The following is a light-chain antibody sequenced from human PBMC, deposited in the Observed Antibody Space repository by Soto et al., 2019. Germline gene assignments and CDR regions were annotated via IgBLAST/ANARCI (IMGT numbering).Light chain of an antibody. V-gene: IGKV3-11*01. CDR2: DAS. CDR1: QSVDSTY. CDR3: QQRSNWSWT. Sequence: EIVLTQSPGTLSLSPGERATLSCRASQSVDSTYLAWYQRKPDQSPRLLIYDASNRATGIPARFSGSGSGTDFTLTISSLEPEDFAVYYCQQRSNWSWTFGQGTKVDIK. J-gene: IGKJ1*01.